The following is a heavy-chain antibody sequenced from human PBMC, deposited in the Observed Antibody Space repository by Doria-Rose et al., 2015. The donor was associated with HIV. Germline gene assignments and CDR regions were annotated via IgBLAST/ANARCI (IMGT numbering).Heavy chain of an antibody. D-gene: IGHD6-13*01. CDR3: ARIKSSRWYHKYYFDF. J-gene: IGHJ4*02. Sequence: QESGPVLVKPTETLTLTCTVSGVSLSSPGMGVSWIRQPPGKALEWLANIFSDDERSYKTSLKSRPTISRGTAKSQVVLPMTDMDPEDTATYYCARIKSSRWYHKYYFDFWGQGTLVIVSA. V-gene: IGHV2-26*01. CDR2: IFSDDER. CDR1: GVSLSSPGMG.